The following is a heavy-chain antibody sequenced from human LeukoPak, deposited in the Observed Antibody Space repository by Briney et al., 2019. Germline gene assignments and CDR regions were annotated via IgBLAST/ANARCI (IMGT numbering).Heavy chain of an antibody. Sequence: GGSLRLSCAASGFTFSSDAMSWVRQAPGQGLEWVSAISSSGDNTYYADSVKGRFTISRDNSKNTLYLQMSSLRAEDTAIYYCAKAQYWGSSSCYTWFGPWGQGTLVTVSS. J-gene: IGHJ5*02. CDR3: AKAQYWGSSSCYTWFGP. CDR1: GFTFSSDA. CDR2: ISSSGDNT. V-gene: IGHV3-23*01. D-gene: IGHD2-2*02.